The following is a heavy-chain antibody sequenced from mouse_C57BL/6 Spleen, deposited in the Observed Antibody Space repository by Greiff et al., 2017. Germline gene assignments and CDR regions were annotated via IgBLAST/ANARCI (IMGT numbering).Heavy chain of an antibody. D-gene: IGHD2-3*01. CDR3: ARDDGYYDAMDY. Sequence: VQLQQPGAELVKPGASVKLSCKASGYTFTRYWMHWVKQRPGQGLEWIGMIHPNTGSTNYNQKFKSKATLTVDKSSSTAYMQLSSLTSEDSAVYDCARDDGYYDAMDYWGQGTSVTVSS. CDR2: IHPNTGST. V-gene: IGHV1-64*01. CDR1: GYTFTRYW. J-gene: IGHJ4*01.